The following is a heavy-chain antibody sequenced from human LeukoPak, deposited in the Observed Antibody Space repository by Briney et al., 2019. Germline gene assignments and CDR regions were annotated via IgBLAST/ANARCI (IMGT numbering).Heavy chain of an antibody. CDR1: GFTFDDYA. Sequence: GRSLRLSYAASGFTFDDYAMHWVRQAPGKGLEWVSGISWNSGSIGYADSVKGRFTISRDNAKNSLYLQMNSLRAEDTALYYCAKDIYGDYYYGMDVWGQGTTVTVSS. D-gene: IGHD4-17*01. V-gene: IGHV3-9*01. CDR2: ISWNSGSI. J-gene: IGHJ6*02. CDR3: AKDIYGDYYYGMDV.